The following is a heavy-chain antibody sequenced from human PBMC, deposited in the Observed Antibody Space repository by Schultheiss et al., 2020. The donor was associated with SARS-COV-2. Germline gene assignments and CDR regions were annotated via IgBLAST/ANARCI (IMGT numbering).Heavy chain of an antibody. CDR1: GDSISNGYY. CDR2: LFHSGTT. CDR3: ASAYDILTGYYPHGMDV. Sequence: SETLSLTCTVSGDSISNGYYWVWIRQPPGTALEWIGNLFHSGTTYYNPSLKSRVTMSVDTSKNQFSLKLRFVTAADTAVYYCASAYDILTGYYPHGMDVWGQGTTVTVSS. J-gene: IGHJ6*02. D-gene: IGHD3-9*01. V-gene: IGHV4-38-2*02.